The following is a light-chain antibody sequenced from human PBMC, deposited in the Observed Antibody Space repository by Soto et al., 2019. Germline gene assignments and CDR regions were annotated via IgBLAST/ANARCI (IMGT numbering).Light chain of an antibody. Sequence: EIELTQSPGTLSLSPGERATLSCRASQSVSSSYLAWYQQKPGQATRLLIYGASARATGIPDRISGSGSGTDFTLTISRLEPEDFAVYYCQQYGSSPQTFGQGTKLEIK. CDR2: GAS. V-gene: IGKV3-20*01. CDR3: QQYGSSPQT. CDR1: QSVSSSY. J-gene: IGKJ2*01.